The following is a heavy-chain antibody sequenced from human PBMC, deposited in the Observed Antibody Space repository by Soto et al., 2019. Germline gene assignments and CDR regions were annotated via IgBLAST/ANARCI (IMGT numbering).Heavy chain of an antibody. D-gene: IGHD3-3*01. V-gene: IGHV1-69*13. CDR1: GGTFTNYA. Sequence: SVKVSCKASGGTFTNYAINWVRQAPGQGLEWMGDITPMFGRPNYAQKFQGRITITADDSTSTTYMELSSLRSEDTAQYFCEREVKVHTPFFGHGGRETRVTVSS. CDR3: EREVKVHTPFFGH. J-gene: IGHJ4*02. CDR2: ITPMFGRP.